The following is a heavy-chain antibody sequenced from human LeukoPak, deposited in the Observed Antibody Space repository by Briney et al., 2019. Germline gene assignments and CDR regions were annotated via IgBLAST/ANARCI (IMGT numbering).Heavy chain of an antibody. D-gene: IGHD6-13*01. CDR1: GDSISSYY. J-gene: IGHJ4*02. Sequence: SETLSLTCTVSGDSISSYYWSWIRQPPGKGLEWIGYIYYSGSTNYNPSLKSRVTISVDTSKNQFSLRLSSVTAADTAVYYCARVTGYVMEDYFDYWGQGTLVTVSS. CDR2: IYYSGST. CDR3: ARVTGYVMEDYFDY. V-gene: IGHV4-59*01.